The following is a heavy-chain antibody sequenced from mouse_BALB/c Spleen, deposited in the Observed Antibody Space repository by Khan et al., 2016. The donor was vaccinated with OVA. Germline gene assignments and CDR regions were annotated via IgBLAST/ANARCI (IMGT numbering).Heavy chain of an antibody. V-gene: IGHV1-77*01. CDR3: ARRNYFGYTFAY. D-gene: IGHD1-2*01. Sequence: QVQLKESGAELARPGASVKLSCKASGYSFTDYYINWVKLRTGQGLEWIGEISPGSGDTYYTERFKGKATLTADKSSSTAYMQLSSLTSEASAVYVCARRNYFGYTFAYWGQGTLVTVSA. CDR1: GYSFTDYY. CDR2: ISPGSGDT. J-gene: IGHJ3*01.